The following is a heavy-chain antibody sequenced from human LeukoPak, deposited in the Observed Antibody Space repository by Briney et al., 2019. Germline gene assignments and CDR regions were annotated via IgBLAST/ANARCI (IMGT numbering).Heavy chain of an antibody. CDR1: GFTVSSNY. D-gene: IGHD2-2*01. Sequence: GGSLRLSCAASGFTVSSNYMSWVRQAPGKGLEWVSVIYSGGSTHYADSVKGRFTISRDNSKNTLYLQMNSLRAEDTAVYYCARGGGLGYCSSTSCPKAAPYYYGMDVWGQGTTVTVSS. V-gene: IGHV3-66*01. CDR3: ARGGGLGYCSSTSCPKAAPYYYGMDV. CDR2: IYSGGST. J-gene: IGHJ6*02.